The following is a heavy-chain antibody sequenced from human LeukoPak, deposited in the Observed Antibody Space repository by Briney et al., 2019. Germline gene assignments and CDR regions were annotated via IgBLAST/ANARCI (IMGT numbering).Heavy chain of an antibody. V-gene: IGHV1-69*05. Sequence: SVKVSCKASGGTFSSYAISWVRQAPGQGLEWMGRIIPIFGTANYAQKFQGRVTITTDESTSTAYMELSSLRSEDTAVYYCARDRDSGYDWDAFDIWGQGTMVTVSP. J-gene: IGHJ3*02. D-gene: IGHD5-12*01. CDR3: ARDRDSGYDWDAFDI. CDR2: IIPIFGTA. CDR1: GGTFSSYA.